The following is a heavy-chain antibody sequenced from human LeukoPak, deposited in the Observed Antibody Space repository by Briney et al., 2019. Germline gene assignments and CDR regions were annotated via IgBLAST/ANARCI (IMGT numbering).Heavy chain of an antibody. Sequence: SCKASGGTFSSYAMSWVRQAPGKGLEWVSAISGSGGSTYYADSVKGRFTISRDNSKNTLYLQMNSLRAEDTAVYYCAKESGSFHYFDYWGQGTLVTVSS. CDR2: ISGSGGST. J-gene: IGHJ4*02. CDR1: GGTFSSYA. V-gene: IGHV3-23*01. CDR3: AKESGSFHYFDY. D-gene: IGHD1-26*01.